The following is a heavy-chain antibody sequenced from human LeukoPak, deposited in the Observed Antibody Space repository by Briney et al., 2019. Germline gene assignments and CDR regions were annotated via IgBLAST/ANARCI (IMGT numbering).Heavy chain of an antibody. Sequence: GGSLRLSCAASGFTFSSYSMNWVRQAPGKGLEWVSSISSSSSYIYYADSVKGRFTISRDNAKNSLYLQMNSLGAEDTAVYYCARVGYSGYDGASFDYWGQGTLVTVSS. D-gene: IGHD5-12*01. CDR3: ARVGYSGYDGASFDY. V-gene: IGHV3-21*01. CDR1: GFTFSSYS. J-gene: IGHJ4*02. CDR2: ISSSSSYI.